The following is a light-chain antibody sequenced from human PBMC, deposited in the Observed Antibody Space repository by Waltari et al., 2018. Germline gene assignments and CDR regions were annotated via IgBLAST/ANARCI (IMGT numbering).Light chain of an antibody. CDR2: AAS. Sequence: AIRMTQSPSSLSASTGDRVTITCRASQGFSSYLAWYQQKPGKAPKLLIYAASTLQNWVPSRFSGSGSGTDFTLTISCLQSEDFATYYCQQYYSYPRTFGQGTKVEIK. CDR1: QGFSSY. V-gene: IGKV1-8*01. J-gene: IGKJ1*01. CDR3: QQYYSYPRT.